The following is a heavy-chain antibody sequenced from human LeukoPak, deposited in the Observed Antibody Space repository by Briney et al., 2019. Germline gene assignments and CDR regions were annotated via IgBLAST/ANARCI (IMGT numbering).Heavy chain of an antibody. D-gene: IGHD3-9*01. CDR1: GGSFSGYY. CDR3: ARGGIRYFDWLSFDI. V-gene: IGHV4-34*01. J-gene: IGHJ3*02. CDR2: INHSGST. Sequence: SETLSLTCAGYGGSFSGYYWSWIRQPPGKGLEWIGEINHSGSTNYNPSLKSRVTISVDTSKNQFSLKLSSVTAADTAVYYCARGGIRYFDWLSFDIWGQGTMVTVSS.